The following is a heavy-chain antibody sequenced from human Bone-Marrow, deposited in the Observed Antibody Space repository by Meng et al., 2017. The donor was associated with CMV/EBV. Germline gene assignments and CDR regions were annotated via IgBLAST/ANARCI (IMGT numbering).Heavy chain of an antibody. Sequence: GGSLRLSCVASGFTFSSYAMTWVRQAPGKGLEWVSLIYSGGSDTFYADSVKGRFTISRDNSKDMLYLQMNSLRAEDTAVYFCVKKWGYYDSSGHYFDSWGQGTLVTVSS. V-gene: IGHV3-23*03. J-gene: IGHJ4*02. CDR2: IYSGGSDT. CDR3: VKKWGYYDSSGHYFDS. CDR1: GFTFSSYA. D-gene: IGHD3-22*01.